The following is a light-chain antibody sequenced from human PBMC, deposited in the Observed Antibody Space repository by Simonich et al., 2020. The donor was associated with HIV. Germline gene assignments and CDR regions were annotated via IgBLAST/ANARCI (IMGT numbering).Light chain of an antibody. CDR2: WAS. Sequence: DIVMTQSTDSLAVSLGERATINCKSSQSVLYSSNNQNYLAWYQQKPGQPPKLLIYWASTRESGVPDRFSGSGSGTDFTLTISSLQAEDVAVYYCQQYYSTPLTFGGGTKVEIK. CDR3: QQYYSTPLT. CDR1: QSVLYSSNNQNY. J-gene: IGKJ4*01. V-gene: IGKV4-1*01.